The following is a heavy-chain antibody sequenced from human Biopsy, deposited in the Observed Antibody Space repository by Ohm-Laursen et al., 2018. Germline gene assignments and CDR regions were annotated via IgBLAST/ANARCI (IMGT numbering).Heavy chain of an antibody. CDR2: IYYSGTT. Sequence: SETLSLTCTVCGESMGTYYWTWIRQPPGKGLEWIASIYYSGTTNKNPTLKSRVTISVDTSKRQFYLELSSVTAADTAIYYCARVRGGFLEWFDYWGQGTLITVSS. V-gene: IGHV4-59*01. D-gene: IGHD3-3*01. CDR3: ARVRGGFLEWFDY. J-gene: IGHJ5*01. CDR1: GESMGTYY.